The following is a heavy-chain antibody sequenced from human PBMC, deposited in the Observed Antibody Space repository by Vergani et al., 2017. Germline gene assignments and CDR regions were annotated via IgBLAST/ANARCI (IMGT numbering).Heavy chain of an antibody. CDR3: ARDFGDSSSWYRDYYYYYMDV. Sequence: QVQLVESGGGVVQPGRSLSLSCAASGFTFSSYAMHWVRQAPGKGLEWVAVISYDGSNKYYADSVKGRFTISRDNSKTTLYLQMNSLRAEDTAVYYCARDFGDSSSWYRDYYYYYMDVWGKGP. CDR2: ISYDGSNK. V-gene: IGHV3-30*04. J-gene: IGHJ6*03. D-gene: IGHD6-13*01. CDR1: GFTFSSYA.